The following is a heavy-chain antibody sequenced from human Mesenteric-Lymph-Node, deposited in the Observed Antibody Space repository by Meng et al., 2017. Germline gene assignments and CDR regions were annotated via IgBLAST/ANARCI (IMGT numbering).Heavy chain of an antibody. V-gene: IGHV4-59*01. CDR1: GGSISSYY. J-gene: IGHJ2*01. CDR2: IYYSGST. Sequence: SETLSLTCTVSGGSISSYYWSWIRQPPGKGLEWIGYIYYSGSTNYNPSLKSRVTMSVDTSKNQVSLRLTSVTAADTAVYYCARNYVWGSYREDWYFDLWGRGTLVTVSS. CDR3: ARNYVWGSYREDWYFDL. D-gene: IGHD3-16*02.